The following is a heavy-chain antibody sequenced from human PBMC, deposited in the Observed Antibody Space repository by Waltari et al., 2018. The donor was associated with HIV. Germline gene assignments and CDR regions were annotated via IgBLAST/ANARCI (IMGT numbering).Heavy chain of an antibody. J-gene: IGHJ4*02. CDR2: IKTDGTIT. CDR3: TRTLQDLYFFDE. CDR1: GFIFDSYW. V-gene: IGHV3-74*01. Sequence: DVQLVESGGGLVQPGGSLRLSCGASGFIFDSYWMFWVRQAPGEGLVWVELIKTDGTITTYADSVKGRFVISRDNAKNTLFLQMNSLRVEDTAVYYCTRTLQDLYFFDEWGQGTLVTVSS. D-gene: IGHD1-1*01.